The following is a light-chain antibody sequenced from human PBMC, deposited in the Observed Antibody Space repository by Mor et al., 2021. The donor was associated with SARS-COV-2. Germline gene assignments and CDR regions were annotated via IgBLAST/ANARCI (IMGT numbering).Light chain of an antibody. CDR2: AVS. Sequence: TISCTGTSSDVGGYNYVSWFQQHPGKAPKLLIYAVSKRPSGVSSRFSGSKSANTASLTISGLQSEDEADYYCSSYTSSSTYVF. CDR1: SSDVGGYNY. CDR3: SSYTSSSTYV. V-gene: IGLV2-14*04. J-gene: IGLJ1*01.